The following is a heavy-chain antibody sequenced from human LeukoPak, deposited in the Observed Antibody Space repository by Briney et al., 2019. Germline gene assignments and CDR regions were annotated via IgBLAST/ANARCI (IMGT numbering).Heavy chain of an antibody. D-gene: IGHD6-13*01. V-gene: IGHV3-7*01. CDR3: ARDAGAFDI. J-gene: IGHJ3*02. CDR2: IKQDGNQE. Sequence: GGSLRLSCAASGFTFSNYWMTWVRQAPGKGLEWVANIKQDGNQEYYVDSVMGRFTISRDNAKSSLYLQMDSLRAEDTAVYYCARDAGAFDIWGQGTMVTVSS. CDR1: GFTFSNYW.